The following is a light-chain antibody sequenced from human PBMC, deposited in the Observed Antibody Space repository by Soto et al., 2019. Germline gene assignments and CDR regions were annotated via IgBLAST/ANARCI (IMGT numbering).Light chain of an antibody. J-gene: IGKJ1*01. CDR3: QQYGSSGT. V-gene: IGKV3-20*01. CDR1: QSVSNNY. Sequence: EIVLTHSPGTLSLSPGERATLSCSASQSVSNNYLAWYQQKPGQAPRLLIYGASNRATGIPDRFSGSGSVTDFTLTISRLEPEDFAVYYCQQYGSSGTFGQGTKVDIK. CDR2: GAS.